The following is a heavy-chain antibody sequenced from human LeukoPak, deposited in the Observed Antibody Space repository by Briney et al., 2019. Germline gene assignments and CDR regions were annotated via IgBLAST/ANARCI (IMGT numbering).Heavy chain of an antibody. CDR3: ARDGNDYDFWSGYFTPYYYGMDV. V-gene: IGHV3-48*01. Sequence: GGSLRLSCAASGFTFSSYSMNWVRQAPGKGLEWVSYISSSGSTIYYADSVKGRFTISRDNAKNSLYLQMNSLRAEDTAVYYCARDGNDYDFWSGYFTPYYYGMDVWGQGTTVTVSS. J-gene: IGHJ6*02. CDR2: ISSSGSTI. D-gene: IGHD3-3*01. CDR1: GFTFSSYS.